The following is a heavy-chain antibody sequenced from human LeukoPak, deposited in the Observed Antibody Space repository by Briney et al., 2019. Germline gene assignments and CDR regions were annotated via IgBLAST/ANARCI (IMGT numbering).Heavy chain of an antibody. V-gene: IGHV5-51*01. CDR2: ICLGDPDT. CDR1: GYSFNSYW. D-gene: IGHD2-15*01. J-gene: IGHJ1*01. Sequence: GESLKISCKCSGYSFNSYWIGGVRQMPGKGLEGMGIICLGDPDTRYRPPFQGQVPISADKTTSNAYMQWSSLKASDTAMYYCARQPPLRGSGGSCYLAEYFQHWGQRTLVTASS. CDR3: ARQPPLRGSGGSCYLAEYFQH.